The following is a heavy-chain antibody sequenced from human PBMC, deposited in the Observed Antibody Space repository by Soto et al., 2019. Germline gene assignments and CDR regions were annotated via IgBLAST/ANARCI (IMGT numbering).Heavy chain of an antibody. Sequence: SETLSLTCTVSGGSISSYYWSWIRQPPVKGLVWIGYIYYSGSTNYNPSLKSRVTISVDTSKNQFSLKLSSVTAADTAVYYCASSGGAGYSSSWFYFDYWGQGTLVTVSS. CDR1: GGSISSYY. CDR3: ASSGGAGYSSSWFYFDY. D-gene: IGHD6-13*01. J-gene: IGHJ4*02. CDR2: IYYSGST. V-gene: IGHV4-59*01.